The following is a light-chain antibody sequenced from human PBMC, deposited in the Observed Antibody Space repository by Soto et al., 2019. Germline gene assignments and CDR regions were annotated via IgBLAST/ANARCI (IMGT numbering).Light chain of an antibody. Sequence: EILMTQSPATLSVSPGERATLSCRASQSVSSTLAWYQQKPGQAPRLLIYGVSTRATGIPARFSGSGSGTEFTLTITSLQSEDFAVYYCQQYNNWPPGTFGQGTKVDIK. CDR1: QSVSST. J-gene: IGKJ1*01. CDR3: QQYNNWPPGT. V-gene: IGKV3-15*01. CDR2: GVS.